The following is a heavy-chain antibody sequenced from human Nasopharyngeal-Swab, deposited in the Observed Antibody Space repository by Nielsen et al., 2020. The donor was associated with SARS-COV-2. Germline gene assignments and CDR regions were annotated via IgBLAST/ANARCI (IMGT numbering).Heavy chain of an antibody. CDR3: ASYLGVDGQKRFDY. J-gene: IGHJ4*02. CDR1: GFTFSGYA. D-gene: IGHD5-24*01. CDR2: ISYDGHTK. V-gene: IGHV3-30-3*01. Sequence: GGSLRLSCAASGFTFSGYAVHWVRQAPGKGLEWVAVISYDGHTKFYADPVKGRFTIPRDEPKDTVYLEMNSLRVDDTAVYYCASYLGVDGQKRFDYWGQGTLVTVSS.